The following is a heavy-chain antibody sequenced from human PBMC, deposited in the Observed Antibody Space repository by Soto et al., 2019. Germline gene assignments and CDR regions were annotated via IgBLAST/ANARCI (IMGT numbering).Heavy chain of an antibody. D-gene: IGHD4-17*01. Sequence: GASVKVSCKASGYTFTSYGISWVRQAPGQGLEWMGWISAYNGNTNYAQKLQGRVTMTTDTSTSTAYMELRSLRSDDTAVYYCARDYGDYVGHAIFDYWGQGTLVTVSS. CDR2: ISAYNGNT. J-gene: IGHJ4*02. CDR3: ARDYGDYVGHAIFDY. CDR1: GYTFTSYG. V-gene: IGHV1-18*01.